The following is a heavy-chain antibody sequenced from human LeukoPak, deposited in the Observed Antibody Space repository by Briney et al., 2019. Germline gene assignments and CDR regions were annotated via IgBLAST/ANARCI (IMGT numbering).Heavy chain of an antibody. CDR3: ARDHLDGTPFDY. Sequence: GGSLRLSCAASGFTFSDYYMSWIRQAPGKGLEWVSYISSSGSTTYYADSVKGRFTISRDSAKNSLYLQMNSLRAEDTAVYYCARDHLDGTPFDYWGQGTLVTVSS. CDR1: GFTFSDYY. J-gene: IGHJ4*02. D-gene: IGHD3-9*01. CDR2: ISSSGSTT. V-gene: IGHV3-11*01.